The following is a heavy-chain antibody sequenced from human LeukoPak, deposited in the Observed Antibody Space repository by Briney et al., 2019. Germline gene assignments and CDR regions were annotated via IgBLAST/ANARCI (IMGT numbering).Heavy chain of an antibody. V-gene: IGHV1-2*02. D-gene: IGHD5-12*01. J-gene: IGHJ3*01. CDR3: ARVRIVATVHDAFDV. CDR2: IIPNSGGT. CDR1: GYTFTGYY. Sequence: ASVKVSCKASGYTFTGYYMHWVRQAPGQGLEWMGWIIPNSGGTNYAQKFQGRATMTRDTSISTAYMELSRLRSDDTAVYYCARVRIVATVHDAFDVWAQGTMVTVSS.